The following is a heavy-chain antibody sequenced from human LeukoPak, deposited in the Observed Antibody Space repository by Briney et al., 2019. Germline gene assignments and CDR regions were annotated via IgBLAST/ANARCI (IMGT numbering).Heavy chain of an antibody. CDR1: GGTFSSYA. D-gene: IGHD2-15*01. Sequence: SVKVSCKASGGTFSSYAISWVRQAPGQGLEWMGGIIPIFGTANYAQKFQGRVTITADESTSTAYMELSSLRYEDTAVYYCARGVVAATDNWFDPWGQGTLVTVSS. CDR2: IIPIFGTA. J-gene: IGHJ5*02. V-gene: IGHV1-69*01. CDR3: ARGVVAATDNWFDP.